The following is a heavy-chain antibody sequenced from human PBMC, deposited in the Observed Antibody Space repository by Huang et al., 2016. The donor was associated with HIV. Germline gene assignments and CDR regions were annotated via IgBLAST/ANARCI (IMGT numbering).Heavy chain of an antibody. D-gene: IGHD3-10*01. J-gene: IGHJ4*02. CDR3: ARAPHYGSGSYYY. CDR1: GGSFSGYY. V-gene: IGHV4-34*01. CDR2: ITHSGST. Sequence: QVQLHQWGAGLLKPSETLSLTCAVYGGSFSGYYWGWIRPPPGKGLEGIGEITHSGSTNYNPARKSRVTISEETSKNQFSLKLSSVTAADTAVYYCARAPHYGSGSYYYWGQGTLVTVSS.